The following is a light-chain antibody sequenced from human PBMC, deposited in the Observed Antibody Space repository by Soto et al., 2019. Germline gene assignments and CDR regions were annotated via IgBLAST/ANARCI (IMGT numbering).Light chain of an antibody. J-gene: IGKJ1*01. CDR2: GAS. CDR3: QQYSNSPRT. CDR1: QSVSSY. V-gene: IGKV3-20*01. Sequence: EIVLTQSPATLSLSPGERATLSCRASQSVSSYLAWYQQKPGQAPSLLIDGASSRVTGLPGRFSGRGSGTDFTLTISRLEPEDFAVYFCQQYSNSPRTFGQGTKVDIK.